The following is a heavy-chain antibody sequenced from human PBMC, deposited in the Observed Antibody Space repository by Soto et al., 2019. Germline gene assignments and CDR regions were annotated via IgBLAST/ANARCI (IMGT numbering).Heavy chain of an antibody. D-gene: IGHD1-1*01. CDR3: AKDLLERRLVRAFDI. Sequence: GSLRLSCAASGFTFSSYAMSWVRQAPGKGLEWVSAISGSGGSTYYADSVKGRFTISRDNSKNTLYLQMDSLRAEDTAVYYCAKDLLERRLVRAFDIWGQGTMVTVSS. J-gene: IGHJ3*02. V-gene: IGHV3-23*01. CDR1: GFTFSSYA. CDR2: ISGSGGST.